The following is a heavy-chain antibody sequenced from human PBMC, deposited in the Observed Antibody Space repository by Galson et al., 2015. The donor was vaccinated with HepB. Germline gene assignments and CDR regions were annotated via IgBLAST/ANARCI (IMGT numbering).Heavy chain of an antibody. D-gene: IGHD3-16*02. V-gene: IGHV1-18*01. Sequence: SVKVSCKAFGYNFINYGINWVRQAPGQGLEWMGWISTYSGNAKYAQKFQGRVTMTTDTSTSTAYMDLRRLRSDDTAVYYCARGGRLGELSSSDYWGQGTLVTVSS. CDR1: GYNFINYG. CDR3: ARGGRLGELSSSDY. CDR2: ISTYSGNA. J-gene: IGHJ4*02.